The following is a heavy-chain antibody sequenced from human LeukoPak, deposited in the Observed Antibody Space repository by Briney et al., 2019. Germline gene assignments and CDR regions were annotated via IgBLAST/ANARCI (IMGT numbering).Heavy chain of an antibody. CDR2: IRSSGSTI. CDR3: ARHYGSGTYYNVLYYFDY. D-gene: IGHD3-10*01. J-gene: IGHJ4*02. V-gene: IGHV3-11*01. Sequence: GGSLRLSCAASGFTFTDYYMSWIRQAPGKGLERVSYIRSSGSTIYYADSVKGRFTISRDNAKNSLYLLMNSLRAEDTAVYCSARHYGSGTYYNVLYYFDYWGQGTLVTVSS. CDR1: GFTFTDYY.